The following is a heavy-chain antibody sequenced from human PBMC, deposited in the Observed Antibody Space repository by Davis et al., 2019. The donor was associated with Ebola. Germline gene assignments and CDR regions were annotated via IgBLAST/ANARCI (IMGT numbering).Heavy chain of an antibody. CDR3: ARDWVVGKGVGGAYYYGMDV. J-gene: IGHJ6*02. D-gene: IGHD1-26*01. V-gene: IGHV4-59*01. CDR1: GGSISSYY. Sequence: MPSETLSLTCTVSGGSISSYYWSWIRQPPGEGLEWIGYIYYSGSTNYNPSLKSRVTISVDTSKNQFSLKLSSVTAADTAVYYCARDWVVGKGVGGAYYYGMDVWGQGTTVTVSS. CDR2: IYYSGST.